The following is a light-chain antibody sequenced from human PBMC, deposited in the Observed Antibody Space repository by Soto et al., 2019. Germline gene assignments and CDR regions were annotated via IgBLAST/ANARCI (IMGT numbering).Light chain of an antibody. CDR3: QQYGSSPMYS. Sequence: EIVLTQSPGTLSLSPGERATLSCRASQSVSNSYVAWYQQKPGLAPWLLIYGASNRASGIPDRFSGSGSGAAFTLTVSRLEPEDFAVYYCQQYGSSPMYSFGQGTRLEIK. V-gene: IGKV3-20*01. J-gene: IGKJ2*03. CDR1: QSVSNSY. CDR2: GAS.